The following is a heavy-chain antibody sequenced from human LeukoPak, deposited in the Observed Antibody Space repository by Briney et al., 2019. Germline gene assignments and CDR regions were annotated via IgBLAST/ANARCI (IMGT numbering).Heavy chain of an antibody. Sequence: GGSLRLSCAASGFTFYSYWMHWVRQAPGKGLVWVSCINGDGSTSNYADSVRGRFTISRDNAKNTLYLQMHSLRAEDTAVYYCARDEPTVTTGPPVGSWGQGTLVTVSS. CDR3: ARDEPTVTTGPPVGS. D-gene: IGHD4-17*01. CDR1: GFTFYSYW. V-gene: IGHV3-74*01. CDR2: INGDGSTS. J-gene: IGHJ4*02.